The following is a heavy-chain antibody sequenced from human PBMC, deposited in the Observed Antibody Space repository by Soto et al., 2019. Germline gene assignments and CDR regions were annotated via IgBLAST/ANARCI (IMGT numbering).Heavy chain of an antibody. D-gene: IGHD2-2*02. J-gene: IGHJ4*02. Sequence: GASVKVSCKASGYTFIDYYMHWVRQAPGQGFEWMGRISPKSGGTNYAQKFQGRVTMTWDTSLNTAYMELNSLKTEDTALHYCNTLGYCGGSSCYRTTYFDYWGRGTLVTVSS. CDR2: ISPKSGGT. V-gene: IGHV1-2*02. CDR3: NTLGYCGGSSCYRTTYFDY. CDR1: GYTFIDYY.